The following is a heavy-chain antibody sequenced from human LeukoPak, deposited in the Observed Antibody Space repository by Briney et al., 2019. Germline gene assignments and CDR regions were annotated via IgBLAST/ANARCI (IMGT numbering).Heavy chain of an antibody. CDR3: AKGNSGFFADL. CDR1: VFPLSFYD. CDR2: ISDDGGGT. V-gene: IGHV3-23*01. Sequence: PGVPLRLSCSASVFPLSFYDVRWVPGATGKGVEEVSAISDDGGGTTYADFVKGRFTISRDNSKNTLSLQMTRLSPEDTALYYCAKGNSGFFADLWGQGTVVTVSS. D-gene: IGHD3-22*01. J-gene: IGHJ5*02.